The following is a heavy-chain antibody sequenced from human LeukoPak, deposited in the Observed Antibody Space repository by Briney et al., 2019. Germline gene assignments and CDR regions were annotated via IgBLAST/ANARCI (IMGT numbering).Heavy chain of an antibody. V-gene: IGHV4-59*08. J-gene: IGHJ4*02. CDR3: ARKAEGIAAAGTFDY. Sequence: PSQTLSLTCTVSGGSTSSYYWSWIRQPPGKGLEWIGYIYYSGSTNYNPSLKSRVTISVDTSKNQFSLKLSSVTAADTAVYYCARKAEGIAAAGTFDYWGQGTLVTVSS. CDR2: IYYSGST. D-gene: IGHD6-13*01. CDR1: GGSTSSYY.